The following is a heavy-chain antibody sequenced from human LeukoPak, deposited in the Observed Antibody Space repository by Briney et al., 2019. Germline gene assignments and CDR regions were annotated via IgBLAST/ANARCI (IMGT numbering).Heavy chain of an antibody. CDR1: GGSFSGYY. J-gene: IGHJ5*02. Sequence: PSETLSLTCAVYGGSFSGYYWSWIRQPPGKGLEWIGEINHSGSTNYNPSLKSRVTISVDTSKNQFSLELSSVTAADTAVYSCARGSVVVAANNWFDPWGQGTLVTVSS. D-gene: IGHD2-15*01. CDR2: INHSGST. V-gene: IGHV4-34*01. CDR3: ARGSVVVAANNWFDP.